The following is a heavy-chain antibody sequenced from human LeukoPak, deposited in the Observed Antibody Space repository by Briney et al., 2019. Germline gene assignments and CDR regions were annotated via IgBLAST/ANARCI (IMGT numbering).Heavy chain of an antibody. CDR1: VGPISIYY. CDR2: IYYSGST. V-gene: IGHV4-59*01. CDR3: ARGLTTVVTALGY. Sequence: SETLSLTCTVSVGPISIYYWSWTRNPPGRGREGIGYIYYSGSTNYNPSLKSRVTISVDTSKNQFSLKLSSVTAADTAVYYCARGLTTVVTALGYWGQGTLVTVSP. J-gene: IGHJ4*02. D-gene: IGHD4-23*01.